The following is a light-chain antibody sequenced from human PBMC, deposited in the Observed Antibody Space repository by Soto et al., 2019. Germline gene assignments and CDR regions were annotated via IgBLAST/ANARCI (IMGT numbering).Light chain of an antibody. J-gene: IGKJ5*01. Sequence: DIQMTQSPSTLSASVGDRVTITCRASQSISSWLAWYQQKPGKAPKLLIYDASSLESGVPSRFSGSGSGTDFTLTISGLQPEDFATYYCQQSYDTVAITFGQGTRLEIK. V-gene: IGKV1-5*01. CDR2: DAS. CDR3: QQSYDTVAIT. CDR1: QSISSW.